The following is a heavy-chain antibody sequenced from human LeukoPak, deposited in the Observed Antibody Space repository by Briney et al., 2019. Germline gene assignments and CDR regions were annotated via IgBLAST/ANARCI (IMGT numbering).Heavy chain of an antibody. CDR3: ARAVYCSSTSCTDEPFDY. Sequence: GGSLRLSCAASGFTFSSYSMNWVRQAPGKGLEWVSSISSSSSYIYYADSVKGRFTISRDNAKNSLYLQMNSLRAEDTAVYYCARAVYCSSTSCTDEPFDYWGQGTLVTVSS. D-gene: IGHD2-2*01. J-gene: IGHJ4*02. V-gene: IGHV3-21*01. CDR2: ISSSSSYI. CDR1: GFTFSSYS.